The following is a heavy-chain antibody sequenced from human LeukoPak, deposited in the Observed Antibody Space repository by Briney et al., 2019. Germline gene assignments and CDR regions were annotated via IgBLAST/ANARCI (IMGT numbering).Heavy chain of an antibody. CDR3: ARVRRTTTILYYYYMDV. D-gene: IGHD1-26*01. CDR2: IYYSGST. J-gene: IGHJ6*03. V-gene: IGHV4-39*07. CDR1: GGSISSSSYY. Sequence: SETLSLTCTVSGGSISSSSYYWGWIRQPPGTGLEWIGSIYYSGSTYYNPSLKSRVTISVDTSKNQFSLKLSSVTAADTAVYYCARVRRTTTILYYYYMDVWGKGTTVTVSS.